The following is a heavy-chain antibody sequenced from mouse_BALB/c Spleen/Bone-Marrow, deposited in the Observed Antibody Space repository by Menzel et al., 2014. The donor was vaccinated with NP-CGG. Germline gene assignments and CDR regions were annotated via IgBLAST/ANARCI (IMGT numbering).Heavy chain of an antibody. CDR1: GYSITSGYY. V-gene: IGHV3-6*02. Sequence: ESGPGLVKPSQSLFLTCSVTGYSITSGYYWNWIRQFPGNKLEWMGYISYDGSKNYSPSLKNRISITRDTSKNQFFLKLNSVTTEDTATYYCARYGSFDYWGQGTTLTVSS. D-gene: IGHD2-10*02. CDR2: ISYDGSK. J-gene: IGHJ2*01. CDR3: ARYGSFDY.